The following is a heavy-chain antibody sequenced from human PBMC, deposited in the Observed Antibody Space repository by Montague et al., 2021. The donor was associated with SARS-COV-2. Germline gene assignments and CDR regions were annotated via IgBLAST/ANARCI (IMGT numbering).Heavy chain of an antibody. V-gene: IGHV4-39*01. Sequence: SETLSLTCTVSGGSISSSSYHWGWIRQPPGKGLDWIGNIFYTGTTYYNPSLKSRVTTFVDTSKNQSSLKLTSVAAADTAVYYCARHYGSGFDYWGQGTLLTVSS. CDR1: GGSISSSSYH. D-gene: IGHD3-10*01. J-gene: IGHJ4*02. CDR2: IFYTGTT. CDR3: ARHYGSGFDY.